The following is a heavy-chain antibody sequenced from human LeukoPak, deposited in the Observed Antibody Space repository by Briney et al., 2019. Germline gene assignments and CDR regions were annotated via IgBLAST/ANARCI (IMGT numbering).Heavy chain of an antibody. D-gene: IGHD2-2*01. CDR3: ARGTQRAFDI. CDR1: GFTVSSYS. Sequence: GGSLRLSCVASGFTVSSYSMHWVRQAPGKGLEWVSYISSTSNTIYYADSVKGRFTISRDNAKNSLYLQMNSLRDEGSAVYYCARGTQRAFDIWGQGTMVTVSS. V-gene: IGHV3-48*02. CDR2: ISSTSNTI. J-gene: IGHJ3*02.